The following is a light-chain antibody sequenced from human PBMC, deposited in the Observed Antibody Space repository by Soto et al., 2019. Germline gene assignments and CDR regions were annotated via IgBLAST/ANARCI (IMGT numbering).Light chain of an antibody. CDR3: QQSYSTPPWT. J-gene: IGKJ1*01. Sequence: DIQMTQSPSSLSASVGDRVTITCRASQSISSYLNWYQQKPGKAPKLLIYAASSLQSGGPSRFSGSGSCTDFTLTISSLQPEDFATYYCQQSYSTPPWTFGQGTKVEIK. CDR2: AAS. CDR1: QSISSY. V-gene: IGKV1-39*01.